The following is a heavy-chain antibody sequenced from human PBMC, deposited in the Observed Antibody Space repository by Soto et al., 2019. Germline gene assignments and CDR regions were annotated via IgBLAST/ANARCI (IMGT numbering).Heavy chain of an antibody. CDR1: GGSISSYY. V-gene: IGHV4-59*01. D-gene: IGHD4-17*01. CDR2: IYYSGST. J-gene: IGHJ6*03. Sequence: QVQLQESGPGLVKPSETLSLTCTVSGGSISSYYWSWIRQPPGKGLEWIGYIYYSGSTNYNPSLKSRVTISVDTSKNQFSLKLSSVTAAATAVYYCAREVTTLRLPWEYYIDVWGKGTTGTVSS. CDR3: AREVTTLRLPWEYYIDV.